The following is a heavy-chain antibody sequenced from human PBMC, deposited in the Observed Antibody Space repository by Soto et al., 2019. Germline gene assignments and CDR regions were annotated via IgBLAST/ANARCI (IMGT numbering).Heavy chain of an antibody. CDR2: IVASGGIT. J-gene: IGHJ4*02. Sequence: PGESLKLSCATSGFIFSNYAMNWVRQAPGKGLEWVSGIVASGGITYYADSVKGRFTISRDNSKKTLYLQMNSLRAEDTALYYCAKEMVRSPTLAGPERGQGILVTVSS. CDR3: AKEMVRSPTLAGPE. V-gene: IGHV3-23*01. D-gene: IGHD2-8*01. CDR1: GFIFSNYA.